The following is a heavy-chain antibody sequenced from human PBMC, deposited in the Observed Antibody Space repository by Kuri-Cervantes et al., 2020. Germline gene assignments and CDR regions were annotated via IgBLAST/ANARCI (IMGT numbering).Heavy chain of an antibody. CDR2: INPNSGGT. Sequence: ASVKVSCKASGYTFTGYYMHWVRQAPGQGLEWMGWINPNSGGTNYAQKFQGRVTMTRDTSISTAYMELSRLRSDDTAVYYCARRISGDHYYFDYWGQGTLVTVSS. V-gene: IGHV1-2*02. CDR3: ARRISGDHYYFDY. CDR1: GYTFTGYY. J-gene: IGHJ4*02. D-gene: IGHD4-17*01.